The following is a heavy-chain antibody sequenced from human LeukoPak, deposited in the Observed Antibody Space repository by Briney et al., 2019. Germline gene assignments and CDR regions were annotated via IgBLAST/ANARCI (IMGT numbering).Heavy chain of an antibody. Sequence: GGSLRLSCAASGFTFSNYAMSWVRQAPGKGLEWVSVIVGSGSSTYYADSVKGRFTISRDNSKNTLYLQLNRLRAEDTAVYYCAKWGDYDILTGYYDSDYWGQRTLVTVSS. D-gene: IGHD3-9*01. V-gene: IGHV3-23*01. J-gene: IGHJ4*02. CDR2: IVGSGSST. CDR3: AKWGDYDILTGYYDSDY. CDR1: GFTFSNYA.